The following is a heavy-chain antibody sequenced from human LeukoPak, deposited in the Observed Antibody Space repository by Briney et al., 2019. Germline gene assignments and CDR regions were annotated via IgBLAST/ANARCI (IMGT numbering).Heavy chain of an antibody. CDR2: IYSSGST. J-gene: IGHJ6*03. D-gene: IGHD6-19*01. Sequence: PSETLSLTCTVSGDSISSYFWTWIRQPAGKGLEWIGRIYSSGSTNYNPSLKSRVTISVDKSRNQFSLKLSSVTAADTAVYYCARAGVQWQRPRDYYYYYMDVWAKGSTVTVSS. V-gene: IGHV4-4*07. CDR3: ARAGVQWQRPRDYYYYYMDV. CDR1: GDSISSYF.